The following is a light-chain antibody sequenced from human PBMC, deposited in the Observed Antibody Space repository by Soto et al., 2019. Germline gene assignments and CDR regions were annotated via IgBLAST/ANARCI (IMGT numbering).Light chain of an antibody. Sequence: QSALTQPASVSGSPGQSITISCTGTSSDVGGYNFVSWYQQHPGKAPKLMFYDVTNRPSGISNRFSGSKSGNTASLTISGLQAEDEAVYYCSSYTITSTVVFGGGTKVTVL. CDR1: SSDVGGYNF. V-gene: IGLV2-14*01. J-gene: IGLJ2*01. CDR2: DVT. CDR3: SSYTITSTVV.